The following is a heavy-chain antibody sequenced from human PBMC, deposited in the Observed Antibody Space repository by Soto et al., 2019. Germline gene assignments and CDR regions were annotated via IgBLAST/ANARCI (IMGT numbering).Heavy chain of an antibody. CDR2: IYNDGTYS. CDR1: GFIFKMYW. Sequence: PGGSLRLSCAASGFIFKMYWMHWVRQSPGKGLLWISRIYNDGTYSDYADPVRGRFTISRDNVNDTLYLQMNNLRAEDSGLYYGRRGPRPISTGTGAYWGQGTQVTAPQ. V-gene: IGHV3-74*01. CDR3: RRGPRPISTGTGAY. D-gene: IGHD3-10*01. J-gene: IGHJ4*02.